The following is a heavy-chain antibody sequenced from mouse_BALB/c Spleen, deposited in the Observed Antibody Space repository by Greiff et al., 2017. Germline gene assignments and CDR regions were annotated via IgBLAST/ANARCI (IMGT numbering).Heavy chain of an antibody. D-gene: IGHD2-1*01. Sequence: LQQPGSELVRPGASVKLSCKASCYTFTSYWMHWVKQRPGQGLEWIGNIYPGSGSTNYDEKFKSKATLTVDTSSSTAYMQLSSLTSEDSAVYYCTMGYYGNYLYYAMDYWGQGTSVTVSS. CDR2: IYPGSGST. J-gene: IGHJ4*01. CDR1: CYTFTSYW. CDR3: TMGYYGNYLYYAMDY. V-gene: IGHV1S22*01.